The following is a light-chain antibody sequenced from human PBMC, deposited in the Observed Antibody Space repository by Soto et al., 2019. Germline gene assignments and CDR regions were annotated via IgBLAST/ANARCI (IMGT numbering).Light chain of an antibody. V-gene: IGKV3-15*01. CDR1: QSVAGN. J-gene: IGKJ1*01. CDR3: QQYNSWPGT. Sequence: DIVMTQSPATLSVSPGERATLSCRASQSVAGNLAWYQHKPGQAPRLLIYGASTGATGIPARFSGSGSGTEFTLTISSLQSGDFAVYYCQQYNSWPGTFGQGTKVDIK. CDR2: GAS.